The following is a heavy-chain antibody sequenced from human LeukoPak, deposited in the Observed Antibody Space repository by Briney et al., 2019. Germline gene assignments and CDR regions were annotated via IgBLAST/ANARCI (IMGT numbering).Heavy chain of an antibody. D-gene: IGHD6-13*01. CDR1: GFTFTDSY. J-gene: IGHJ4*02. Sequence: GGSLRLSCAASGFTFTDSYMTWVRQAPGKGLEWLSYISGSGDDTNYADSVRGRFTISRDNAKNSLYLQMNSLRADDTAVYYCAKDRPTVYSSSWLHFLDSWGQGTLVTVSS. CDR3: AKDRPTVYSSSWLHFLDS. CDR2: ISGSGDDT. V-gene: IGHV3-11*05.